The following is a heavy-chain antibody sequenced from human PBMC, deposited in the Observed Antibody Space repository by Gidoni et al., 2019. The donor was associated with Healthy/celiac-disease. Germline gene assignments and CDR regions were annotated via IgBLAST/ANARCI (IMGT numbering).Heavy chain of an antibody. CDR1: GSTFSSYA. Sequence: QVQLVESGGGVVQPGRSLRLSCAASGSTFSSYARNWVRQAPGKGLGWVAVISYDGSNKYYADSVKGRFTISRDNSKNTLYLQMNSLRAEDTAVYYCARGLSTTTVTTGAFDYWGQGTLVTVSS. CDR3: ARGLSTTTVTTGAFDY. D-gene: IGHD4-4*01. CDR2: ISYDGSNK. V-gene: IGHV3-30-3*01. J-gene: IGHJ4*02.